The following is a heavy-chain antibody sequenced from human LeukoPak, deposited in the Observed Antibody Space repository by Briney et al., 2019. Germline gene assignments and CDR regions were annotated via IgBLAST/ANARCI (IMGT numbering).Heavy chain of an antibody. V-gene: IGHV1-69*13. CDR2: VIHNIGST. D-gene: IGHD5-12*01. Sequence: SLRVSCKASGGTFSSYTISWVRETPRQGREWVGGVIHNIGSTNYTQTFQSRVTITADESTNKVYMELSSVRSEDTAVYYCARIPRGYSGYDGNYYMDVWGKGTTVTVSS. J-gene: IGHJ6*03. CDR1: GGTFSSYT. CDR3: ARIPRGYSGYDGNYYMDV.